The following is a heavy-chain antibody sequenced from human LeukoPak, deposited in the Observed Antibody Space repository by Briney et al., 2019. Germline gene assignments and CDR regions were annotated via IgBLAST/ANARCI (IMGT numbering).Heavy chain of an antibody. CDR2: IYTSGST. CDR1: GGSISSGSYY. CDR3: ARGRGTHLDY. D-gene: IGHD3-16*01. Sequence: SETLSLTCTVSGGSISSGSYYWSWIRQPAGKGLEWIGRIYTSGSTNYNPSLKSRVTISVDTSKNQFSLKLSSVTAADTAVYYCARGRGTHLDYWGQGTLVTVSS. V-gene: IGHV4-61*02. J-gene: IGHJ4*02.